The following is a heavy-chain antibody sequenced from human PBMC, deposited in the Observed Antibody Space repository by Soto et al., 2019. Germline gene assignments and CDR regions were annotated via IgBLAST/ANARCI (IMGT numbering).Heavy chain of an antibody. CDR1: GYTFTSYY. D-gene: IGHD3-10*01. CDR2: INPSGGST. CDR3: ARDTTLWFGELPEYNWFDP. J-gene: IGHJ5*02. V-gene: IGHV1-46*03. Sequence: ASVKVSCKASGYTFTSYYMHWVRQAPGQGLEWMGIINPSGGSTSYAQKFQGRVTMTRDTSTSTVYMELSSLRSEDTAVYYCARDTTLWFGELPEYNWFDPWGQGTLVTVSS.